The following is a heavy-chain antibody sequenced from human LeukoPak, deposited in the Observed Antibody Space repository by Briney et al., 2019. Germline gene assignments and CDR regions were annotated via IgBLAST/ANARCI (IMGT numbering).Heavy chain of an antibody. D-gene: IGHD2-15*01. CDR1: GFTFSSYA. Sequence: PGGSLRLSCAASGFTFSSYAMSWVRQAPGKGLEWVSAISGSGGSTYYADSVKGRFTISRDNSKNTLYLQMNSLRAEDTAVYYCAKARQGDIVVVVAAIPFDYWGRGTLVTVSS. J-gene: IGHJ4*02. V-gene: IGHV3-23*01. CDR2: ISGSGGST. CDR3: AKARQGDIVVVVAAIPFDY.